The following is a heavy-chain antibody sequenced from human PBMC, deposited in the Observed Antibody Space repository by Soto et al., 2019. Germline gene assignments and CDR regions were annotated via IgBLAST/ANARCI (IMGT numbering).Heavy chain of an antibody. CDR2: INSDGSST. V-gene: IGHV3-74*01. CDR3: GRGASGSYRLDY. Sequence: EVQLVESGGGLVQPGGSLRLSCAASGFTFSIYWMHWVRQAPGKGLVWVSRINSDGSSTNYADSVKGQFTISRDNAKNTLYLQMNSLRAEDTAVYYCGRGASGSYRLDYWGQGTLVTVSS. J-gene: IGHJ4*02. CDR1: GFTFSIYW. D-gene: IGHD3-10*01.